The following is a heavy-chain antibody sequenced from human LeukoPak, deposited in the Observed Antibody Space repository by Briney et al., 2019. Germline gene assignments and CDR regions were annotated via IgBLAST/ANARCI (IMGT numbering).Heavy chain of an antibody. CDR1: GFTFSSYE. CDR2: ISSSSSYI. J-gene: IGHJ5*02. V-gene: IGHV3-21*01. CDR3: ARDGPVCLNFDP. Sequence: PGGSLRLSCAASGFTFSSYEMNWVRQAPGKGLEWVSSISSSSSYIYYADSVKGRFTISRDNAKNSLYLQMNSLRAEDTAVYYCARDGPVCLNFDPWGQGTLVTVSS. D-gene: IGHD3-16*01.